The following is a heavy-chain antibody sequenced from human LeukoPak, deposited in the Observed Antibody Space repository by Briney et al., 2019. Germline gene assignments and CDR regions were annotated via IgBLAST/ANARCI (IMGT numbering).Heavy chain of an antibody. V-gene: IGHV1-8*03. CDR3: ARSTYSGHIHYYYYMDV. J-gene: IGHJ6*03. CDR2: VNPNSGTT. Sequence: ASVKVSCKASGYTFTTYDINWVRQATGQGLEWMGWVNPNSGTTGYAQKFQGRVTITRNTSISTAYMELSSLRSGDTAVYYCARSTYSGHIHYYYYMDVWGKGTTVTVSS. CDR1: GYTFTTYD. D-gene: IGHD5-12*01.